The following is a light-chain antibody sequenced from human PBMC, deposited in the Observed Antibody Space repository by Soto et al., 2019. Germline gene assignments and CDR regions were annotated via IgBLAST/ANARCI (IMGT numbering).Light chain of an antibody. CDR1: QSLVFRDGNTF. V-gene: IGKV2-30*01. CDR3: MQALQTPYT. Sequence: DVALTQTPLSLSVTLGQAASISCRSSQSLVFRDGNTFLSWFQQRPGQSPRRLIYQVSNRDSGVPDRFSGSGSGTDFTLTISRVEAEDVGIYYCMQALQTPYTFGQGTKLEIK. J-gene: IGKJ2*01. CDR2: QVS.